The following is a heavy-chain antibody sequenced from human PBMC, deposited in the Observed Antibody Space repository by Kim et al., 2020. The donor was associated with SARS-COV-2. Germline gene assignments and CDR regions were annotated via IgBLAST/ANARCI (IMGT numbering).Heavy chain of an antibody. J-gene: IGHJ4*02. Sequence: ADSVKSRLTISTDKAKNTLLLQMNSLRAEDTAVYYCAREKEMDTIHFDYWGQGTLVTVSS. V-gene: IGHV3-74*01. CDR3: AREKEMDTIHFDY.